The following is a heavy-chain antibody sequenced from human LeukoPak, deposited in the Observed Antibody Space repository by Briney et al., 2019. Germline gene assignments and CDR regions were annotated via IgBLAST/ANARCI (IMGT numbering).Heavy chain of an antibody. CDR2: IVVGSGNR. CDR3: AAEGPGYSGHDVYYFDF. CDR1: GFTFTSSA. V-gene: IGHV1-58*01. D-gene: IGHD5-12*01. Sequence: SVKVSCKASGFTFTSSAVQWVRQARGQRLEWIGWIVVGSGNRNYAQKFQERVTISRDMSTSTAYMELSSLRSEDTAVYYCAAEGPGYSGHDVYYFDFWGQGTLVTVSS. J-gene: IGHJ4*02.